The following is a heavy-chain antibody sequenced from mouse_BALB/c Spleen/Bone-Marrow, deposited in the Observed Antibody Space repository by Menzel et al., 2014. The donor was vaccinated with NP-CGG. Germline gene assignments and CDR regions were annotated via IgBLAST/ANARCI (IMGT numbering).Heavy chain of an antibody. Sequence: VQLQQSGAELVRPGASVNLSCKASGYTFTNYWINWLTQRPGQGLEWIGNIYPSDTYTNYNPKFKDKATLTVDKSSTTAYMQLNSPASEDSAVYYCTSYLYGNMDYWGQGTSVTVSS. V-gene: IGHV1-69*02. D-gene: IGHD2-10*02. CDR3: TSYLYGNMDY. J-gene: IGHJ4*01. CDR2: IYPSDTYT. CDR1: GYTFTNYW.